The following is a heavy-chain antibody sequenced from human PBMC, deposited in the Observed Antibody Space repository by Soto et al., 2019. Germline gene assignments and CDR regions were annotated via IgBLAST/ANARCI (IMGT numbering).Heavy chain of an antibody. D-gene: IGHD6-19*01. CDR1: GFTFSSYG. J-gene: IGHJ6*02. CDR2: ISYDGSNK. CDR3: AKDRKWLVLYYYYGMDV. Sequence: GSLRLSCAASGFTFSSYGMHWVRQAPGKGLEWVAVISYDGSNKYYADSVKGRFTISGDNSKNTLYLQMNSLRAEDTAVYYCAKDRKWLVLYYYYGMDVWGQGATVTVSS. V-gene: IGHV3-30*18.